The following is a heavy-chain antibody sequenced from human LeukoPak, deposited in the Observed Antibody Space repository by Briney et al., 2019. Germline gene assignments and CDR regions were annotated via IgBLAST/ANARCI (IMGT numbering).Heavy chain of an antibody. Sequence: SETLSLTCTVSGGSISTYYWSWIRQPPGKGLEWIGYIYYTGSTSYNPSLKSRVTISVDTSKNQFSLKLSSVTAADTAVYYCARAGIALSRPYNWFDPWGQGTLVTVSS. V-gene: IGHV4-59*08. J-gene: IGHJ5*02. CDR3: ARAGIALSRPYNWFDP. D-gene: IGHD6-13*01. CDR1: GGSISTYY. CDR2: IYYTGST.